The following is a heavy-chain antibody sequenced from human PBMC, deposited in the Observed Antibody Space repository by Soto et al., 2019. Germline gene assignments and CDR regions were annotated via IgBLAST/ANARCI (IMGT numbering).Heavy chain of an antibody. J-gene: IGHJ4*02. Sequence: EVKLVESGGGLVQTGGSLRLSCAVSGFTFSAYWMRWVRQSPGRGLEGVANIKDDGSQTYYVDSVRGRFTISRDNGQNSLYLHMNSLRAEDTAVYYCATAVRGSAWSYWGQGTLVTVSS. V-gene: IGHV3-7*01. CDR2: IKDDGSQT. CDR3: ATAVRGSAWSY. D-gene: IGHD6-19*01. CDR1: GFTFSAYW.